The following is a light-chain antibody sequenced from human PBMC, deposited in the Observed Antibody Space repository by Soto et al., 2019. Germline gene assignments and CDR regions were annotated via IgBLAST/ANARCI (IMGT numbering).Light chain of an antibody. CDR3: QQRSNWPRT. J-gene: IGKJ1*01. Sequence: EIVLTQSPATLSLSHGERATLSCKASQSVTYYLAWYQQKPGQAPRLLIYDASNRATGIPARFSGSGSGTDFTLTIISREPEDSAVYYCQQRSNWPRTFGQGTKVEIK. CDR2: DAS. V-gene: IGKV3-11*01. CDR1: QSVTYY.